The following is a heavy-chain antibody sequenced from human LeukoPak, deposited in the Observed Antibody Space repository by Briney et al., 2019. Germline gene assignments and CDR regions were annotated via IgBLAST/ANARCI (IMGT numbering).Heavy chain of an antibody. CDR1: GYTFTGYY. CDR2: INPNSGGT. V-gene: IGHV1-2*04. Sequence: GASVKVSCKASGYTFTGYYMHWVRQAPGQGLEWMGWINPNSGGTNYAQKFQGWVTMTRDTSISTAYMELSRLRSDDTAVYYCARAYYYDSSGYSHFDYWGQGTLVTVSS. D-gene: IGHD3-22*01. CDR3: ARAYYYDSSGYSHFDY. J-gene: IGHJ4*02.